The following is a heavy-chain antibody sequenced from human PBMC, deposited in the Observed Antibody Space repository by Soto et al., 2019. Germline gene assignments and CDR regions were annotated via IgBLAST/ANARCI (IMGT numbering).Heavy chain of an antibody. CDR2: IYSGGST. J-gene: IGHJ5*02. V-gene: IGHV3-66*01. Sequence: GGSLRLSCAASGFTVSSNYMSWARQAPGKGLEWVSVIYSGGSTYYADSVKGRFTISRDNSKNTLYLQMNSLRAEDTAVYYCARGLRYGDYDWFDPWGQGTLVTVSS. CDR1: GFTVSSNY. D-gene: IGHD4-17*01. CDR3: ARGLRYGDYDWFDP.